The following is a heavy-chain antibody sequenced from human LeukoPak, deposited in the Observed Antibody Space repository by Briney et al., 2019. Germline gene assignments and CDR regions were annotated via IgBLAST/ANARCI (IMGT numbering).Heavy chain of an antibody. D-gene: IGHD6-19*01. V-gene: IGHV3-21*01. CDR1: GFTFSSYS. CDR3: ARFSSGWPSFDY. J-gene: IGHJ4*02. CDR2: IGSSSSYI. Sequence: PGGSLRLSCAASGFTFSSYSMNWVRQAPGKGLEWVSSIGSSSSYIYYADSVKGRFTISRDNAKNSLYLQMNSLRAEDTAVYYCARFSSGWPSFDYWGQGTLVTVSS.